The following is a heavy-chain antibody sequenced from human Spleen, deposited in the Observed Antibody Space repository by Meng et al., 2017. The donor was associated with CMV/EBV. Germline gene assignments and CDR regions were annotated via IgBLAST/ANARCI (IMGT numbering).Heavy chain of an antibody. Sequence: GGSLRLSYAASGFSFNYYAMHWVRQAPGKGLEWVALISDDGNTESYADSVKGRVSISRDNSKNTVYLQVISLRLEDTAVYYCARPAGGGDYGHYFDHWGQGTLVTVSS. V-gene: IGHV3-30-3*01. J-gene: IGHJ4*02. CDR1: GFSFNYYA. CDR3: ARPAGGGDYGHYFDH. CDR2: ISDDGNTE. D-gene: IGHD4-17*01.